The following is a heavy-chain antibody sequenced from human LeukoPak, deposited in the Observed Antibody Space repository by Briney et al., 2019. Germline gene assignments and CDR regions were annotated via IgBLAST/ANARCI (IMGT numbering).Heavy chain of an antibody. D-gene: IGHD2-21*02. CDR2: IWYDGSNK. CDR3: ARDPWPWGLTGYFDY. J-gene: IGHJ4*02. CDR1: GFTFSSYG. V-gene: IGHV3-30*19. Sequence: PGGSLRLSCAASGFTFSSYGMHWVRQAPGKGLEWVAVIWYDGSNKYYADSVKGRFTISRDNSKNTLYLQMNSLRAEDTAVYYCARDPWPWGLTGYFDYWGQGTLVTVSS.